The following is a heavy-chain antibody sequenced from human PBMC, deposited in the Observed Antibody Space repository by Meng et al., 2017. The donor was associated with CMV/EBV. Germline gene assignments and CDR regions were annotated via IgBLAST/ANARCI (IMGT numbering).Heavy chain of an antibody. V-gene: IGHV4-4*07. Sequence: QGRLQEAGPRLVKPSETLSLTCTVSGGSISSYYWSWIRQPAGKGLEWIGRIYTSGSTNYNPSLKSRVTMSVDTSKNQFSLKLSSVTAADTAVYYCARHGDTAMVVGIDYWGQGTLVTVSS. CDR3: ARHGDTAMVVGIDY. CDR2: IYTSGST. D-gene: IGHD5-18*01. J-gene: IGHJ4*02. CDR1: GGSISSYY.